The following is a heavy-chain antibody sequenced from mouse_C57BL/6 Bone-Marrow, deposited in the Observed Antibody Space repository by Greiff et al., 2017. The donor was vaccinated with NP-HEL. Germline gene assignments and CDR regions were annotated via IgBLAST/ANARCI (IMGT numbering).Heavy chain of an antibody. CDR2: ISSGGDYI. Sequence: EVHLVESVEGLVKPGGSLKLSCAASGFTFSSYAMSWVRQTPEKRLEWVAYISSGGDYIYYADTVQGRFTISRDNARNTLYLQMSSLKSEDTAMYYCTRGPLLRDFDYWGQGTTLTVSS. J-gene: IGHJ2*01. D-gene: IGHD2-1*01. V-gene: IGHV5-9-1*02. CDR3: TRGPLLRDFDY. CDR1: GFTFSSYA.